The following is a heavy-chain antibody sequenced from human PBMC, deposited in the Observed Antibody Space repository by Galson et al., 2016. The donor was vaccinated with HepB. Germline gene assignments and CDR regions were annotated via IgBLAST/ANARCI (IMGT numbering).Heavy chain of an antibody. D-gene: IGHD2-15*01. CDR1: GFTVGDNY. CDR2: IYSRGGT. Sequence: SLRLSCAASGFTVGDNYMSWFRQAPGKGLEWVSLIYSRGGTGYADSVKGRFTIARDGSKNTVYLQMNSLRAEDTAVYYCSKGTLGQCSGSICYPLDCWGQGTLVTVSS. CDR3: SKGTLGQCSGSICYPLDC. V-gene: IGHV3-53*01. J-gene: IGHJ4*02.